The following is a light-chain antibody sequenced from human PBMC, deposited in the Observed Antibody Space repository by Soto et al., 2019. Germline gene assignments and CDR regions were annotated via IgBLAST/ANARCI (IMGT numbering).Light chain of an antibody. CDR1: QSVTSNC. V-gene: IGKV3-20*01. CDR2: RAS. CDR3: QQYGTSPWT. Sequence: ESVLAQSPVTLSLSPGERATLSCRASQSVTSNCIAWYQQKPGQAPRLLIYRASTRATGIPDRFSGSGSGTDFTLTISRLEPEDFAVYHCQQYGTSPWTFGQGTKVDIK. J-gene: IGKJ1*01.